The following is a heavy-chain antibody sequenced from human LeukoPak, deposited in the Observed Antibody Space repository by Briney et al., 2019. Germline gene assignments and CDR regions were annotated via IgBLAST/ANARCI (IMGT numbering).Heavy chain of an antibody. J-gene: IGHJ4*02. Sequence: PGGSLRLSCAASGFTFSTSWMHWVRQAPGKGLVWVSRINPDGSSTDYAVSVKGRFTISRDNAKNTLYLQMNSLRAEDAAVYYCVRDMGYYDKVWGQGTLVTVSS. D-gene: IGHD3-22*01. CDR1: GFTFSTSW. CDR3: VRDMGYYDKV. CDR2: INPDGSST. V-gene: IGHV3-74*01.